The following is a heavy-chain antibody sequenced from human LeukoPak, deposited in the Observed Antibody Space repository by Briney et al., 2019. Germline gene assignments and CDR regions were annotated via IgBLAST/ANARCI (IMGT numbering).Heavy chain of an antibody. CDR1: GGFISSYY. CDR2: IYYSGST. Sequence: PSETLSLTCTFSGGFISSYYWSWIRQPPGKGLEWIGYIYYSGSTKYNPSLKSRVTISVDTSKNQFSLKLSSVTAADTAVYYCARGLLDGYTHPAAFDIWGQGTMVTVSS. V-gene: IGHV4-59*01. CDR3: ARGLLDGYTHPAAFDI. J-gene: IGHJ3*02. D-gene: IGHD5-24*01.